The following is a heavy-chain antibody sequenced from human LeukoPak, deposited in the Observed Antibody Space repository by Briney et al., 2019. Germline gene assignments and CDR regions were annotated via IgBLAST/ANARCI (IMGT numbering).Heavy chain of an antibody. Sequence: GGSLRLSCAASGFTFSSYSMNWVRQAPGKGLEWVSSISSSSSYIYYADSVKGRFTISRDNAKNSLYLQMNSLRAEDTAVYYCARGRPGYSYGLYYFDYWGQGTLVTVSS. CDR2: ISSSSSYI. V-gene: IGHV3-21*01. CDR1: GFTFSSYS. D-gene: IGHD5-18*01. CDR3: ARGRPGYSYGLYYFDY. J-gene: IGHJ4*02.